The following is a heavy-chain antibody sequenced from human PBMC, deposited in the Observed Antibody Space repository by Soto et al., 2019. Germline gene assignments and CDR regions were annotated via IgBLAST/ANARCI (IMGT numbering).Heavy chain of an antibody. CDR2: IIPIFGIP. D-gene: IGHD2-2*01. Sequence: SVKVSCKASGYAFTGFYLHWVRQAPGHGLEWIGRIIPIFGIPTYAQKFQGRVTFTADESTSTAYMELSSLRSDDTAVYYCAREDRDRETGLVPAAIDGMDVWGQGTTVTVSS. V-gene: IGHV1-69*13. J-gene: IGHJ6*02. CDR3: AREDRDRETGLVPAAIDGMDV. CDR1: GYAFTGFY.